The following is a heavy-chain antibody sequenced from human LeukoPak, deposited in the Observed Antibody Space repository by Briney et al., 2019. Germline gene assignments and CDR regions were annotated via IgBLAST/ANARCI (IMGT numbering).Heavy chain of an antibody. V-gene: IGHV3-23*01. D-gene: IGHD6-19*01. CDR2: VSSSGAAT. Sequence: GGSLRLSCAASGFTFSTYAMTWARQAPGKGLEWVSGVSSSGAATYYSDSVKGRFTISRDNSRSTLYLHMNSLRADDTAVYYCAKPFTQTPYAIGWYTCDSWGQGTLVTVSS. CDR3: AKPFTQTPYAIGWYTCDS. CDR1: GFTFSTYA. J-gene: IGHJ4*02.